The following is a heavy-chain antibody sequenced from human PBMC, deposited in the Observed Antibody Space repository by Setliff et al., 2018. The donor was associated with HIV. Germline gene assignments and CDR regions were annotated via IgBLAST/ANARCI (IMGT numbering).Heavy chain of an antibody. J-gene: IGHJ4*02. D-gene: IGHD6-25*01. Sequence: GGSLRLSCAASGFSFSDYYMYWIRQAPGKGLEWVSSLSGTSSTIYHADSVKGRFTISRDNAKNSLFLQMDSLRAEDTAVYYCARPAASSIDYWGQGTLVTVSS. CDR1: GFSFSDYY. V-gene: IGHV3-11*01. CDR2: LSGTSSTI. CDR3: ARPAASSIDY.